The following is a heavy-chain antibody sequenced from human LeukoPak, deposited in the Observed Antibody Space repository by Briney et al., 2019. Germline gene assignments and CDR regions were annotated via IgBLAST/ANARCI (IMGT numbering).Heavy chain of an antibody. D-gene: IGHD2-15*01. V-gene: IGHV4-4*07. CDR2: IYTSGST. Sequence: SETLSLTCTVSGGSISSYYWSWIRQPAGKGLEWIGRIYTSGSTNYNPSLKSRVTISVDTSKNQFSLKLSPVTAADTAVYYCASPRNLMVDAFDIWGQGTMVTVSS. J-gene: IGHJ3*02. CDR3: ASPRNLMVDAFDI. CDR1: GGSISSYY.